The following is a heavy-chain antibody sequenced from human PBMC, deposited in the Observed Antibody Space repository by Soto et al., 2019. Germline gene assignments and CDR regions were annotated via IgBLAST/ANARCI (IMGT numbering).Heavy chain of an antibody. CDR1: GFTFSGYS. D-gene: IGHD3-16*01. Sequence: VGSLRLSCAASGFTFSGYSMNWVRQAPGKGLEWVAYISSRSTSIYYADSVKGRFTISRDNAKNSLYLQMNSLRDEDTAVYYCAREGVTDNWFDPWGQGTLVTVSS. V-gene: IGHV3-48*02. CDR3: AREGVTDNWFDP. J-gene: IGHJ5*02. CDR2: ISSRSTSI.